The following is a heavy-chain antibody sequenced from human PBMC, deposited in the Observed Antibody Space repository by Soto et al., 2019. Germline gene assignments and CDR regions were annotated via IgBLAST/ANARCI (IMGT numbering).Heavy chain of an antibody. V-gene: IGHV1-69*12. Sequence: QVQLVQSGAEVKKPGSSVKVSCKASGGTFSNYAISWVRQAPGQGLEWMGGLIPIFGTPDYAQKFQGRVTITADGATSTAYMELSSLRSEDTAVYYCASQLTGDSYSYGMDVWGQGTTVTVSS. J-gene: IGHJ6*02. CDR1: GGTFSNYA. CDR2: LIPIFGTP. D-gene: IGHD7-27*01. CDR3: ASQLTGDSYSYGMDV.